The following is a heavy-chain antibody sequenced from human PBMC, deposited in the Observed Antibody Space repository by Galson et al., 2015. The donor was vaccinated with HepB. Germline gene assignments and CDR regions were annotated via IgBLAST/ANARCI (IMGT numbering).Heavy chain of an antibody. CDR2: ISAYNGNT. CDR3: ARDLGDILTGPFDY. Sequence: SVKVSCKASGYTFTSYGISWVRQAPGRGLEWMGWISAYNGNTNYAQKLQGRVTMTTDTSTSTAYMELRSLRSDDTAVYYCARDLGDILTGPFDYWGQGTLVTVSS. CDR1: GYTFTSYG. D-gene: IGHD3-9*01. V-gene: IGHV1-18*04. J-gene: IGHJ4*02.